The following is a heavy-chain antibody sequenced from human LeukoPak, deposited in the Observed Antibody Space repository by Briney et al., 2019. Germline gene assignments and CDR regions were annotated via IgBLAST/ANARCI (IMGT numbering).Heavy chain of an antibody. CDR3: ARSPAVAAARVDY. CDR2: ISPYNGNT. J-gene: IGHJ4*02. V-gene: IGHV1-18*01. Sequence: GASVRVSFKASGYTFTGYAISWVRQAPGQGLEWMGWISPYNGNTNYAGKFQGRVTMTKDTSTSTAYMEVRSLRYDDTAVYYCARSPAVAAARVDYWGQGALVTVSS. D-gene: IGHD6-19*01. CDR1: GYTFTGYA.